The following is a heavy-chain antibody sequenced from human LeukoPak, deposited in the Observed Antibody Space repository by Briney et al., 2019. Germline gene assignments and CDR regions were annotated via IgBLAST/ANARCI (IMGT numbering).Heavy chain of an antibody. CDR3: ARDWGSSWPRDDAFDI. D-gene: IGHD6-13*01. CDR1: GYTFTSYG. V-gene: IGHV1-18*01. CDR2: ISAYNGNT. J-gene: IGHJ3*02. Sequence: ASVKDSCKASGYTFTSYGISWVRQAPGQGLEWMGWISAYNGNTNYAQKLQGRVTMTTDTSTSTAYMELRSLRSDDTAVYYCARDWGSSWPRDDAFDIWGQGTMVTVSS.